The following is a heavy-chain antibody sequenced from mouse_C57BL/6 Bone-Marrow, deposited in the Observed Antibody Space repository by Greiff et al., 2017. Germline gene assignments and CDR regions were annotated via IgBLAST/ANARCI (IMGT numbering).Heavy chain of an antibody. Sequence: EVQLQQSGPELVKPGASVKISCKASGYTFTDYYMNWVKQSHGKSLEWIGDINPNNGGTSYNQKFKGKATLTVDKSSSTAYMELRSLTSEDSAVYYCASSGYFAYWGQGTLVTVSA. V-gene: IGHV1-26*01. CDR1: GYTFTDYY. D-gene: IGHD3-2*02. J-gene: IGHJ3*01. CDR3: ASSGYFAY. CDR2: INPNNGGT.